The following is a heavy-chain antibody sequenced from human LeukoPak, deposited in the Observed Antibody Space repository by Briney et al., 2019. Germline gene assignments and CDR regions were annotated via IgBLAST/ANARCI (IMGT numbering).Heavy chain of an antibody. J-gene: IGHJ4*02. CDR3: ARRIEAAGRSFDY. D-gene: IGHD6-13*01. CDR1: GFTFSSYE. Sequence: GGYLRLSCAASGFTFSSYEMNWVRQAPGRGLEWVSYISSGGSTIYYADSVKGRFTISRDNAKNSLFLQMNSLRDEDTAVYYCARRIEAAGRSFDYWGQGTLVTVSS. CDR2: ISSGGSTI. V-gene: IGHV3-48*03.